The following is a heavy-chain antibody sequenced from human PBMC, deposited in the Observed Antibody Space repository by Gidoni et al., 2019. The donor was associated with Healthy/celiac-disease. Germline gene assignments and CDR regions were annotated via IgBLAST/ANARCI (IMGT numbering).Heavy chain of an antibody. V-gene: IGHV3-21*01. Sequence: EVQLVESGGGLVKPGGSLRLSWAASGCTFRSYGMNWVRQAPGKGLAWVSSISSSSSYIYYADSVKGRFTISRDNAKNSLYLQMNSLRAEDTSVYYCARAQGEYYGSGSYYYFDYWGQGTLVTVSS. D-gene: IGHD3-10*01. CDR2: ISSSSSYI. J-gene: IGHJ4*02. CDR1: GCTFRSYG. CDR3: ARAQGEYYGSGSYYYFDY.